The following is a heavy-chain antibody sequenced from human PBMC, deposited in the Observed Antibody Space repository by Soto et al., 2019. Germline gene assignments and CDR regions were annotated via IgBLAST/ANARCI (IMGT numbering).Heavy chain of an antibody. D-gene: IGHD3-10*01. CDR3: ASSAGHPGDFFYYNGMDL. CDR2: VYPSDYT. V-gene: IGHV4-4*08. CDR1: DASFSSYY. Sequence: PSGNLSLTCSVSDASFSSYYWPWVGQPPGKGLRWFGYVYPSDYTRTSSSLTRPASTSVDTSKSQFYLRLNSVTAADTAVYYCASSAGHPGDFFYYNGMDLWVHGTTLP. J-gene: IGHJ6*02.